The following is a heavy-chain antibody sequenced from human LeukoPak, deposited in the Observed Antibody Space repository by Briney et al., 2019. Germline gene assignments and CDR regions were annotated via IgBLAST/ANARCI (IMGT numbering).Heavy chain of an antibody. CDR2: ISAYNGNT. V-gene: IGHV1-18*01. CDR1: GYTFTSYG. J-gene: IGHJ4*02. D-gene: IGHD1-26*01. Sequence: GASVKVSCKASGYTFTSYGISWVRQAPGQGLECMGWISAYNGNTNYAQKLQGRVTMTTDTSTSTAYMELRSLRSDDTAVYYCARDAGWGGSYWPRDYWGQGTLVTVSS. CDR3: ARDAGWGGSYWPRDY.